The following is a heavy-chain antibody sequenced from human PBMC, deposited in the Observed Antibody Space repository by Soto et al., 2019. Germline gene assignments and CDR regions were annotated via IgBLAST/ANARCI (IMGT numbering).Heavy chain of an antibody. CDR2: ISSVGSST. V-gene: IGHV3-74*01. Sequence: GGSLRLSCAASGLTVSNYWMHWVRQPPGKGLMWVSRISSVGSSTDYADSVKGRFTISRDNAKNTLYLQMSSLRDEDTAVYYCATLIPPEAYWGQGTLVTVSS. CDR3: ATLIPPEAY. J-gene: IGHJ4*02. D-gene: IGHD2-2*02. CDR1: GLTVSNYW.